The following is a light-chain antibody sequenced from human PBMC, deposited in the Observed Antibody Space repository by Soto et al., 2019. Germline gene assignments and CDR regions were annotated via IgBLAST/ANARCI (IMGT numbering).Light chain of an antibody. CDR1: QDVSNW. J-gene: IGKJ5*01. V-gene: IGKV1-12*02. CDR3: QQANSFPS. Sequence: DIQMTQSPSSVSASVGDRVTITCRASQDVSNWLAWYQQKPGKAPKLLISGASSLQSGVPSRFSGSGSWTDFSLAISSLQPEDFATYFCQQANSFPSFGQGTRLEIK. CDR2: GAS.